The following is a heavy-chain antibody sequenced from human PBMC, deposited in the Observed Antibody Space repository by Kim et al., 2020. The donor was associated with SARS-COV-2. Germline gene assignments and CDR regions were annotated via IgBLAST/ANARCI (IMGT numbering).Heavy chain of an antibody. CDR1: GFTFSSYG. Sequence: GGSLRLSCAASGFTFSSYGMHWVRQAPGKGLEWVAVISYDGSNKYYADSVKGRFTISRDNSKNTLYLQMNSLRAEDTAVYYCAKDAYYYGSGTNTHYYYGMDAWGHGTTVTVSS. J-gene: IGHJ6*02. V-gene: IGHV3-30*18. CDR3: AKDAYYYGSGTNTHYYYGMDA. CDR2: ISYDGSNK. D-gene: IGHD3-10*01.